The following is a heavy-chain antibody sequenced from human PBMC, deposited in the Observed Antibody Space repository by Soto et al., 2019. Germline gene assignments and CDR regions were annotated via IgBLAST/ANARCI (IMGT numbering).Heavy chain of an antibody. D-gene: IGHD1-1*01. CDR3: ATPPTGLDV. Sequence: GSLRLACSASGXTFSSYYMNWVRQAPGKELEWVSYISSSGSSTNYPDSVRGRFTISRDNAKNTLYLQMNSLRVEDTAVYYCATPPTGLDVWGQGNAVTVSS. CDR2: ISSSGSST. CDR1: GXTFSSYY. J-gene: IGHJ6*02. V-gene: IGHV3-48*03.